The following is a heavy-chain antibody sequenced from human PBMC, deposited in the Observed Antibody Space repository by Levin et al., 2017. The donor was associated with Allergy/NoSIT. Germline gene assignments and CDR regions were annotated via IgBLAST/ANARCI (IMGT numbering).Heavy chain of an antibody. CDR2: SSSSGSTI. J-gene: IGHJ4*02. CDR3: ARRGGGQTYYFDY. Sequence: AGGSLRLSCAASGFTFTDYYMNWIRQAPGKGLEWVSCSSSSGSTIYYADSVKGRFTISRDNAKNSLYLQMNSLTAEDTAVYYCARRGGGQTYYFDYWGQGALVTVSS. D-gene: IGHD2-21*01. CDR1: GFTFTDYY. V-gene: IGHV3-11*01.